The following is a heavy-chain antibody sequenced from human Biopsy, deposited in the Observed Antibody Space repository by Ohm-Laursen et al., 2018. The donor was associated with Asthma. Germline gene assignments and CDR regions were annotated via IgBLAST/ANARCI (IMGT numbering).Heavy chain of an antibody. D-gene: IGHD5-24*01. J-gene: IGHJ4*02. Sequence: PSDTLPLTWVVSGGSISSGGYSWSWIRQPPGKGLEWIGYIYHSGSTYYNPSLKSRVTISVDRSKNQFSLKLSSVTAADTAVYYCARVKDGYNFDYWGQGTLVTVSS. V-gene: IGHV4-30-2*01. CDR3: ARVKDGYNFDY. CDR2: IYHSGST. CDR1: GGSISSGGYS.